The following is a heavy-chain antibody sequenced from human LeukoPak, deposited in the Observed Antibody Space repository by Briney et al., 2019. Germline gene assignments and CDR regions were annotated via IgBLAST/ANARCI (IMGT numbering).Heavy chain of an antibody. J-gene: IGHJ5*02. D-gene: IGHD3-3*01. CDR3: ATSYDFKTVPYDL. Sequence: PSGTLSLTCTVSGGSISSFCWSWVRQPPGKGLEWIGYIYTSGSTDYNPSLKSRVTMSVDTSKNQLSMELRFLTAADTAVYYCATSYDFKTVPYDLWGQGTLVTVSS. V-gene: IGHV4-4*09. CDR1: GGSISSFC. CDR2: IYTSGST.